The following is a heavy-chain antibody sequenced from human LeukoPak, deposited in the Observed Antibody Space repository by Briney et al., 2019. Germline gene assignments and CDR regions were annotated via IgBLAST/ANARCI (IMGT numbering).Heavy chain of an antibody. CDR2: IHTSGIT. J-gene: IGHJ4*02. Sequence: SETLSLTCTVSGGSTSNYFCTWVRQSAGKGLEWIGRIHTSGITNYNLSLKSRVSMSVDTSKNQFSMKLSSVPAADTAVYYCARDPEGHGYYFDYWGQGALVTVSS. V-gene: IGHV4-4*07. D-gene: IGHD3-3*01. CDR1: GGSTSNYF. CDR3: ARDPEGHGYYFDY.